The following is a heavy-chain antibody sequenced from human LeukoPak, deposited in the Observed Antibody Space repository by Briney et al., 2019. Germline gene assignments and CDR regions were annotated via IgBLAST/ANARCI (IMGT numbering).Heavy chain of an antibody. CDR1: GFTFSDYN. J-gene: IGHJ4*02. D-gene: IGHD3-22*01. Sequence: GGSLRLSCAAPGFTFSDYNMNWVRQAPGKGLEWLSYISSGGSTIYYADSVKGRFAISRDNAKNSLYLQMSSLRDEDTAVYYCAREPPGNYDGTGYYYAHFDYWGQGTLVTVSS. V-gene: IGHV3-48*02. CDR2: ISSGGSTI. CDR3: AREPPGNYDGTGYYYAHFDY.